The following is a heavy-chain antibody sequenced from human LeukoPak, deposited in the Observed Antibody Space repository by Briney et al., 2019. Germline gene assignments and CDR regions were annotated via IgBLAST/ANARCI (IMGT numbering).Heavy chain of an antibody. D-gene: IGHD3-22*01. V-gene: IGHV4-59*01. CDR1: GGSISSYY. CDR2: IYYSGST. Sequence: PSETLSLTCTVSGGSISSYYWSWIRQPPGKGLEWIGYIYYSGSTNYNPSLKSRVTISVDTSKNQFSLKLSSVTAADTAVYYCAGTYYYDSSGYNFDYWGQGTLVAVSS. J-gene: IGHJ4*02. CDR3: AGTYYYDSSGYNFDY.